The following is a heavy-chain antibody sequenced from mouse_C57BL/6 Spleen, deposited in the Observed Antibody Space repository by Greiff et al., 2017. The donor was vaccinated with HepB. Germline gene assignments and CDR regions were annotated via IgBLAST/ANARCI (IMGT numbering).Heavy chain of an antibody. D-gene: IGHD2-3*01. Sequence: DVQLQESGPGLVKPSQSLSLTCSVTGYSITSGYYWNWIRQFPGNKLEWMGYISYDGSNNYNPSLKNRISITRDTSKNQFFLKLNSVTTEDTATYYCARGDGYSYFDYWGQGTTLTVSS. J-gene: IGHJ2*01. CDR2: ISYDGSN. V-gene: IGHV3-6*01. CDR3: ARGDGYSYFDY. CDR1: GYSITSGYY.